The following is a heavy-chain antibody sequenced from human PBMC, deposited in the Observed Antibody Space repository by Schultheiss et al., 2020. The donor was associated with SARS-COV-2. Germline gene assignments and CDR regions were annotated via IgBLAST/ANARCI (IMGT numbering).Heavy chain of an antibody. CDR1: GGSFSGYY. Sequence: SETLSLTCAVYGGSFSGYYWSWIRQPPGKGLEWIGEINHSGSTNYNPSLKSRVTISVDTSKNQFSLKLSSVTAADTAVYYCARHYGDSNLWGRGTLVTVSS. CDR3: ARHYGDSNL. CDR2: INHSGST. J-gene: IGHJ2*01. D-gene: IGHD4-17*01. V-gene: IGHV4-34*01.